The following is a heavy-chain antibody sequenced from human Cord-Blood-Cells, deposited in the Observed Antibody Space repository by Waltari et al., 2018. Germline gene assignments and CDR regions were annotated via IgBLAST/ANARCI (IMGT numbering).Heavy chain of an antibody. CDR2: IYYSGST. V-gene: IGHV4-39*01. CDR1: GGSISSSSYY. Sequence: QLQLQESGPGLVKPSETLSLTCTVSGGSISSSSYYWGWIRQPPGKGLAWIGSIYYSGSTYYNPALKSRVTISVDTSKNQFSLKLSSVTAADTAVYYCARQPYDFWSGYYLDYWGQGTLVTVSS. J-gene: IGHJ4*02. D-gene: IGHD3-3*01. CDR3: ARQPYDFWSGYYLDY.